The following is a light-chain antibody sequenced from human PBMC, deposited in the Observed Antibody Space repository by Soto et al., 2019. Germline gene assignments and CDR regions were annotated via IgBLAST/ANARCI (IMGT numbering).Light chain of an antibody. Sequence: QSVLTQPPSVSAAPGQKVTISCSGSISNIGGNSVSWYQQLPVTAPKLLIYDDNKRPSGIPDRFSGSKSGTSATLGITGFQTGDEADYYCGSWDSSLSDYVFGTGTKV. J-gene: IGLJ1*01. V-gene: IGLV1-51*01. CDR2: DDN. CDR3: GSWDSSLSDYV. CDR1: ISNIGGNS.